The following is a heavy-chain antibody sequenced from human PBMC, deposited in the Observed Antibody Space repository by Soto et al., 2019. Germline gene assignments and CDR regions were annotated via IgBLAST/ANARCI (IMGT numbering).Heavy chain of an antibody. CDR2: IYWDDDE. CDR1: GFSLSTSGVG. V-gene: IGHV2-5*02. CDR3: AHSDPEGWALEY. J-gene: IGHJ4*02. Sequence: QITLKESGPPLVRPTQTLTLTCTVSGFSLSTSGVGVAWIRQPPGKALEWLGIIYWDDDERYSPSLRSRLTITKDTSLNQVVLRMTNMDPLDTATYYCAHSDPEGWALEYWGQGLLVTASS.